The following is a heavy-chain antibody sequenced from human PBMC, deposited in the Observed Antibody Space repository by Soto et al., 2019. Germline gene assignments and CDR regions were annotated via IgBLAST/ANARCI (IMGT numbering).Heavy chain of an antibody. Sequence: SETLSLTCTVSGGSCRTGASYWSWIRQLPGQGLEWIGYIYNGGSTYYNPSLKSRFTMSVDSSKTQFSLKVTSVTAADTGVYFCARGRRSGWYAGEYFDYCGPGTLVTVSS. CDR3: ARGRRSGWYAGEYFDY. J-gene: IGHJ4*02. V-gene: IGHV4-31*03. CDR1: GGSCRTGASY. CDR2: IYNGGST. D-gene: IGHD6-19*01.